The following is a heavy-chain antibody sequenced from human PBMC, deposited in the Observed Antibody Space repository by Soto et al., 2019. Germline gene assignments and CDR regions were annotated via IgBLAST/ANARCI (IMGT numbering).Heavy chain of an antibody. CDR3: VREGEYVGAAWVYYYYYMDV. V-gene: IGHV3-7*01. CDR1: GFTFSNYW. J-gene: IGHJ6*03. CDR2: INQDGSEK. Sequence: EVQLVESGGGLVQPGGSLRLSCEASGFTFSNYWMTWVRQAPGKGLEWVASINQDGSEKYYVDSVKGRFTFSRDNAKNSLYLQMNSLRDEDTAVYYCVREGEYVGAAWVYYYYYMDVWGKGTTVTVSS. D-gene: IGHD3-16*01.